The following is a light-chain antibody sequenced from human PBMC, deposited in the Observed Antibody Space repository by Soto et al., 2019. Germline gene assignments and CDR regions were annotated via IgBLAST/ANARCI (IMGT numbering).Light chain of an antibody. CDR2: SSS. V-gene: IGKV3-11*01. CDR1: QSVSGS. J-gene: IGKJ4*01. CDR3: QHRHNWPLT. Sequence: EIVLTRSPATLSLSPGERATLSCRASQSVSGSLAWYQQKPGQSPRLLIYSSSNRATGIPARFSGSGSGTDFTLTISSLEPEDFAVYYCQHRHNWPLTFGGGTKVDIK.